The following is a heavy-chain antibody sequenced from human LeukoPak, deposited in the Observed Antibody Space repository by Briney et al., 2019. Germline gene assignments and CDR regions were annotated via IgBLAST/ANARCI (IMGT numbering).Heavy chain of an antibody. CDR2: IFYSGST. CDR3: ARRNQGGSGWFLSNWFDP. V-gene: IGHV4-59*11. Sequence: PSETLSLTCTVSGGSISGHYCSWIRQPPGKGLEWIGNIFYSGSTNYNPSLKSRVTMSVDTSKDQFSLKLSSVTAADTAVYYCARRNQGGSGWFLSNWFDPWGQGTLVIVSS. D-gene: IGHD6-19*01. CDR1: GGSISGHY. J-gene: IGHJ5*02.